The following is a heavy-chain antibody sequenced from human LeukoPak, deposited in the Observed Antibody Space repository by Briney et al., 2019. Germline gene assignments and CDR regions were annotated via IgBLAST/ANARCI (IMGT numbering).Heavy chain of an antibody. V-gene: IGHV4-39*07. D-gene: IGHD3-22*01. CDR3: ARERYYYDSSGYYDDY. CDR2: IYYSGST. Sequence: SETLSLTCTVSGGSISSSSYYWGWIRQPPGKGLEWIGSIYYSGSTYYNPSLKSRVTISVDTSKNQFSLKLSSVTAADTAVYYCARERYYYDSSGYYDDYWGQGTLVTVSS. J-gene: IGHJ4*02. CDR1: GGSISSSSYY.